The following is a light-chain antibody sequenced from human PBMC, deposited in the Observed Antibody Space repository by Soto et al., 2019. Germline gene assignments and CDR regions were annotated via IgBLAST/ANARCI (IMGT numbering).Light chain of an antibody. Sequence: QSALTQPASVSGSPGQSITISCTGTSSDVGVYNYVSWYQQFPGQAPKLVIFEVSNRPSGVSDRFSGSKSGNTASLTISGLQAEDEAEYYCSSYTTRTTYVFGTGTKLTVL. CDR3: SSYTTRTTYV. CDR2: EVS. J-gene: IGLJ1*01. CDR1: SSDVGVYNY. V-gene: IGLV2-14*01.